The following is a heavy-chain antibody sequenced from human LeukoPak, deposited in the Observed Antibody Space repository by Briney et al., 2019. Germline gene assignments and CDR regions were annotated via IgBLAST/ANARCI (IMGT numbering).Heavy chain of an antibody. Sequence: SGPTLVNPTQTLTLTCTFSGFSLTTSGVGVGWIRQPPGKALEWLALIYWNDHKPYSPALRSRLTVTKDTSKNQVVLTMTNMDPVDTATYYCAHSYDTGGNYYSRFDNWGQGTLVTVSS. V-gene: IGHV2-5*01. CDR2: IYWNDHK. D-gene: IGHD3-22*01. CDR1: GFSLTTSGVG. CDR3: AHSYDTGGNYYSRFDN. J-gene: IGHJ4*02.